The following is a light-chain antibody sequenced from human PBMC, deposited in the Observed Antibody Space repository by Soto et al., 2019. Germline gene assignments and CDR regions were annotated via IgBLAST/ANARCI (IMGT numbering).Light chain of an antibody. CDR1: SSNIGSNT. J-gene: IGLJ2*01. CDR2: TNN. Sequence: QFVLTQPPSTSGTPGQRVTISCSGSSSNIGSNTVHWYQQIPGTAPKLLIYTNNQRSSGVSDRFSGSKSDTSASLVISGLQSEDEADYYCATWDNGLTGVVFGGGTQLTVL. CDR3: ATWDNGLTGVV. V-gene: IGLV1-44*01.